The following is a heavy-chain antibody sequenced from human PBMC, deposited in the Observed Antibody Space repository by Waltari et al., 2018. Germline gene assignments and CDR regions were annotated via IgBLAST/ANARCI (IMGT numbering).Heavy chain of an antibody. Sequence: QVQLQESGPGLVKPSGTLSLTCAVSGGSINSSHWWSWVRLPPGKGLEWIGEIYHSGSTNYNPSLKSRVTISGDKSKNQFSLKMNSVTAADTAVYYCARTRGYSYGIYYYYYYGMDVWGHGTTVTVSS. CDR2: IYHSGST. CDR3: ARTRGYSYGIYYYYYYGMDV. V-gene: IGHV4-4*02. CDR1: GGSINSSHW. D-gene: IGHD5-18*01. J-gene: IGHJ6*02.